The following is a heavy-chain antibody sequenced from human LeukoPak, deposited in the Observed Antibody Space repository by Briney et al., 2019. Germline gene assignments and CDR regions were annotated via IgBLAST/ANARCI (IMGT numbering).Heavy chain of an antibody. CDR1: GFTISSYS. V-gene: IGHV3-23*01. CDR2: ISGSGGST. D-gene: IGHD3-3*01. J-gene: IGHJ4*02. Sequence: GGSLRLSCAASGFTISSYSMNWVRQAPGKGLEWVSAISGSGGSTYYADSVKGRFTISRDNSKNTLYLQMNSLRAEDTAVYYCAKDGYDFWSGYSITHFDYWGQGTLVTVSS. CDR3: AKDGYDFWSGYSITHFDY.